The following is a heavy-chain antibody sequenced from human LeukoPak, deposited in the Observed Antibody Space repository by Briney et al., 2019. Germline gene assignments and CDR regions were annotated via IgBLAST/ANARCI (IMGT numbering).Heavy chain of an antibody. CDR2: IYHSGNT. CDR3: ARLSDYDYGENRDAFDI. J-gene: IGHJ3*02. CDR1: GGSISSGGYS. Sequence: PSETLSLTCAVSGGSISSGGYSWSWLRQPPGKGLEWIAYIYHSGNTYYNPSLKSRVTISVDRSKNQFSLKLSSVTAADTAVYYCARLSDYDYGENRDAFDIWGQGTMVTVSS. D-gene: IGHD4-17*01. V-gene: IGHV4-30-2*01.